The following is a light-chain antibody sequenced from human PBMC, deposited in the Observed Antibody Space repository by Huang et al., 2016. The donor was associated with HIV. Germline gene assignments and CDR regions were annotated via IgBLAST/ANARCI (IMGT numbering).Light chain of an antibody. CDR3: MQGLQTPWT. Sequence: DIVMTQSPLSLPVTPGEPASMSCRSSQSLLESDGYNYLDWYLQKPGQSPQLLIYLGSNRASGVPDRCSGSGSGTVFTLKISRVEAEDVGVYYCMQGLQTPWTFGQGTKVEIK. J-gene: IGKJ1*01. CDR2: LGS. CDR1: QSLLESDGYNY. V-gene: IGKV2-28*01.